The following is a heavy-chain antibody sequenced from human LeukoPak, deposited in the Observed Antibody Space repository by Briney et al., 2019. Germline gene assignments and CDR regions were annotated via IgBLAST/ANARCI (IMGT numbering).Heavy chain of an antibody. CDR2: IYHSGST. Sequence: SETLSLTCAVSGYSISSGYYWGWIRQPPGKGLGWIGSIYHSGSTYYNPSLKSRVTISVDTSKNQFSLKLSSVTAADTAVCYCAIQMPTIVVVPAARFYPWGQGTPGTVSS. CDR3: AIQMPTIVVVPAARFYP. V-gene: IGHV4-38-2*01. J-gene: IGHJ5*02. D-gene: IGHD2-2*01. CDR1: GYSISSGYY.